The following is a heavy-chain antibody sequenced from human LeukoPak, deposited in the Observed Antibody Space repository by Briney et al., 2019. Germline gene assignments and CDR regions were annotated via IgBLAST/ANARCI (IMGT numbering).Heavy chain of an antibody. CDR1: GGSISSSSYY. CDR3: ARDYPPEYSSSWYGVGYYYYYMDV. Sequence: SETLSLTCTVSGGSISSSSYYWSWLRQPAGKGLEWIGRIYNSGSTNYNPSLKSRVTMSVARSKNQFSLKLSSVTAADTAVYYCARDYPPEYSSSWYGVGYYYYYMDVWGKGTTVTVSS. J-gene: IGHJ6*03. D-gene: IGHD6-13*01. V-gene: IGHV4-61*02. CDR2: IYNSGST.